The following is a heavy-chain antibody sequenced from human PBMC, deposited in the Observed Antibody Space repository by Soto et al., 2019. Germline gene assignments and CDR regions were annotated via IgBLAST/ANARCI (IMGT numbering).Heavy chain of an antibody. J-gene: IGHJ4*02. V-gene: IGHV1-69*01. Sequence: QVQLVQSGAEVKKPGSSVKVSCKASGGAFSNYAISWLRQAPGQGLEWMGGFIPVFGTTNYAQIFEGRVTITADESSTAAYMELSSLRSDDTAVYYCARSIGSSSFYVDFGGQGTLVTVSS. CDR1: GGAFSNYA. CDR3: ARSIGSSSFYVDF. CDR2: FIPVFGTT. D-gene: IGHD6-6*01.